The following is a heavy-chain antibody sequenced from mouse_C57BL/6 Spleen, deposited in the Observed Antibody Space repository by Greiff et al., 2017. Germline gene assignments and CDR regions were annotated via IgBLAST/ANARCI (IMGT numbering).Heavy chain of an antibody. CDR1: GYTFTSYW. CDR3: ARGIWGYAMDY. V-gene: IGHV1-53*01. J-gene: IGHJ4*01. Sequence: VQLQQPGTGLVKPGASVKLSCKASGYTFTSYWMHWVKQRPGQGLEWIGNINPSNGGTNYNEKFKSKATLTVDKSSSTAYMQLSSLTSDDSAVYYCARGIWGYAMDYWGQGTSVIVSS. CDR2: INPSNGGT.